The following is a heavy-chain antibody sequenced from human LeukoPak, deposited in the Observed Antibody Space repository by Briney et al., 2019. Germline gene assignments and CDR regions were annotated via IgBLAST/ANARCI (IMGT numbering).Heavy chain of an antibody. CDR1: GGSISSSSYY. J-gene: IGHJ4*02. Sequence: SETLSLTCTVSGGSISSSSYYWGWIRQPPGKGLEWIGSIYYSGSTYYNPSLKSRVTISVDTSKNQFSLKLSSVTAADTAVYYCARSPMAVAGRTPRPLWGQGTLVTVSS. CDR2: IYYSGST. CDR3: ARSPMAVAGRTPRPL. V-gene: IGHV4-39*01. D-gene: IGHD6-13*01.